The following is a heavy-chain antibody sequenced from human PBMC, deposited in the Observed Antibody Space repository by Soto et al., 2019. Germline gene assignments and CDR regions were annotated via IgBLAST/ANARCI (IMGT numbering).Heavy chain of an antibody. V-gene: IGHV1-2*02. J-gene: IGHJ5*02. D-gene: IGHD5-12*01. CDR3: ARDPLYSGYDSLHRNWFDP. CDR2: INPNSGGT. Sequence: EASVKVSCKASGYTFTGYYMHWVRQAPGQGLEWMGWINPNSGGTNYAQKFQGRVTMTRDTSISTAYTELSRLRSDDTAVYYCARDPLYSGYDSLHRNWFDPWGQGTLVTVSS. CDR1: GYTFTGYY.